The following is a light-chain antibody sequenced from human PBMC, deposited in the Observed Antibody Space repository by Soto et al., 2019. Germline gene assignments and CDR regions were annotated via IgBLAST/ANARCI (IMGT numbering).Light chain of an antibody. V-gene: IGLV1-44*01. Sequence: QSVLTQPPSASGTPGQKVTISCSGSSSNIGPNAVNWYQQLPGTAPKLLLYHNHQRPSGVSDRFSGSKSGTSASLAISGLQSDDEADYHCAAWDDSLNGLVFGTGTKLTVL. CDR1: SSNIGPNA. CDR3: AAWDDSLNGLV. CDR2: HNH. J-gene: IGLJ1*01.